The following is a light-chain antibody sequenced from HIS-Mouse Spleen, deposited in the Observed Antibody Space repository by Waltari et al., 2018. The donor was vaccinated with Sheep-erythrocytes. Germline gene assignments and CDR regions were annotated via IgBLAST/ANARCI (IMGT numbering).Light chain of an antibody. Sequence: AIRMTQSPSSLSASTGDRVTITCRASQGISSYLAWYQQKPGKAPKLLIYASSTVQSGVPSRISGSGSGTDVTLTISCLQSEDFATYYCQQYYSYPLWTFGQGTKVEIK. CDR1: QGISSY. CDR2: ASS. J-gene: IGKJ1*01. V-gene: IGKV1-8*01. CDR3: QQYYSYPLWT.